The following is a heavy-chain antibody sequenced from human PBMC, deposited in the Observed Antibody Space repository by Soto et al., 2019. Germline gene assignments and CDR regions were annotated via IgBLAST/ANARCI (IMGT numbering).Heavy chain of an antibody. CDR2: INPSGGST. J-gene: IGHJ5*02. CDR1: GYTFTSYY. D-gene: IGHD3-16*01. Sequence: ASVKVSCKASGYTFTSYYMHWVRQAPGQGLEWMGIINPSGGSTSYAQKFQGRVTMTRDTSTSTVYMELSSLRSEDTAVYYCASGGEIMITFGLSNWCFDPWGQGTLVTVSS. CDR3: ASGGEIMITFGLSNWCFDP. V-gene: IGHV1-46*01.